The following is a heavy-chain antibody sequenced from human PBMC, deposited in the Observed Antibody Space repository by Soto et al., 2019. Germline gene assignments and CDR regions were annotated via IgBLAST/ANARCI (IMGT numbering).Heavy chain of an antibody. CDR2: IWYDGSNK. CDR3: ARAHHGEVPAAHYPSEAGNDDYFDY. D-gene: IGHD2-2*01. J-gene: IGHJ4*02. CDR1: GFTFSSYG. V-gene: IGHV3-33*01. Sequence: GGSLRLSCAASGFTFSSYGMHWVRQAPGKGLEWVAVIWYDGSNKYYADSVKGRFTISRDKSKNTLYLQMNGLKADDTAVYYCARAHHGEVPAAHYPSEAGNDDYFDYWGQGTLVTVSS.